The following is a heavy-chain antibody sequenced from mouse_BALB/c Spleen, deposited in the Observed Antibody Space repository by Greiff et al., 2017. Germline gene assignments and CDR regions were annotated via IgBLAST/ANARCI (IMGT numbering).Heavy chain of an antibody. Sequence: EVKLQESGPELVKPGASVKISCKASGYSFTGYFMNWVKQSHGKSLEWIGRINPYNGDTFYNQKFKGKATLTVDKSSSTAHMELLSLTSEDSAVYYCGVYYDYDEGAMDYWGQGTSVTVSS. CDR2: INPYNGDT. CDR3: GVYYDYDEGAMDY. D-gene: IGHD2-4*01. CDR1: GYSFTGYF. J-gene: IGHJ4*01. V-gene: IGHV1-37*01.